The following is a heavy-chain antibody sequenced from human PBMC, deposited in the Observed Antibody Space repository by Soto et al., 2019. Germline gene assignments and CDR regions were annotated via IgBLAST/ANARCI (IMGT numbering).Heavy chain of an antibody. V-gene: IGHV3-23*01. J-gene: IGHJ4*02. D-gene: IGHD1-26*01. CDR2: LDGPDGRS. CDR1: GFTFSNYA. Sequence: EVQLLESGGGLVQPGGSLRLSCAASGFTFSNYAMGWVRQAPGKGLEWVSALDGPDGRSYYADSVKGRFTVSRDDSKDTLYLQMNSLRAEDTALYYCAKYSRHGHYFEYWGQGTLVTVSS. CDR3: AKYSRHGHYFEY.